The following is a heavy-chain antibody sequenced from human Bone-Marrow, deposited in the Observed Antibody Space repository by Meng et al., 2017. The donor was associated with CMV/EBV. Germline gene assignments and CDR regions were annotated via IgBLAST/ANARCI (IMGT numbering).Heavy chain of an antibody. CDR3: ARRPYCSSTSCQNYYYYGMDV. CDR2: IISILGIA. J-gene: IGHJ6*02. V-gene: IGHV1-69*02. CDR1: GGTFSSYT. D-gene: IGHD2-2*01. Sequence: SVKVSCKASGGTFSSYTISWVRQAPGQGLEWMGRIISILGIANYAQKFQGRVTITADKSTSTAYMELSSLRSEDTAVYYCARRPYCSSTSCQNYYYYGMDVWGQGTTVTVSS.